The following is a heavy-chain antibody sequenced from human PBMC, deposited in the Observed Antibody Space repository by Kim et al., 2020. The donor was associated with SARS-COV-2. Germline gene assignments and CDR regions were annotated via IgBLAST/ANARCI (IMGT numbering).Heavy chain of an antibody. CDR3: ARGTRQWLVRGPYYYYMDV. Sequence: SETLSLTCAVYGGSFSGYYWSWIRQHPGKGLEWIGEINHSGSTNYNPSLKSRVTISVDTSKNQFSLKLSSVTAADTAVYYCARGTRQWLVRGPYYYYMDVWGKGTTVTVT. J-gene: IGHJ6*03. V-gene: IGHV4-34*01. D-gene: IGHD6-19*01. CDR2: INHSGST. CDR1: GGSFSGYY.